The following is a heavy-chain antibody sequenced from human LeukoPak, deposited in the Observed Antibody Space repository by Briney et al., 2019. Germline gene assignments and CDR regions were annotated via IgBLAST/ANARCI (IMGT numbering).Heavy chain of an antibody. V-gene: IGHV3-23*01. CDR3: AKDHTVTLPPFDY. CDR2: ISGSAGST. Sequence: GGSLRLSCAASGFTFTSYAMSWVRQAPGKGLEWASTISGSAGSTYYADSVKGRFTISRDNSNNMLYLQMNSLRAEDTAVYFCAKDHTVTLPPFDYWGQGTLVTVSS. CDR1: GFTFTSYA. J-gene: IGHJ4*02. D-gene: IGHD4-17*01.